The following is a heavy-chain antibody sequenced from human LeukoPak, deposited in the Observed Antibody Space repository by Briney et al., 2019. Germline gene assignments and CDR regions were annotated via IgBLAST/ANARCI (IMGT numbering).Heavy chain of an antibody. CDR3: ARGRVEGDIVVVPAATPGYYFDY. Sequence: SETLSLTCAIYGGSFSGYYWSWIREPPGKGLEWIGEINHSGSTNYNPSLKSRVTISVDTSKNQFSLKLSSVTAADTAVYYCARGRVEGDIVVVPAATPGYYFDYVGQATLVTVCS. CDR1: GGSFSGYY. CDR2: INHSGST. V-gene: IGHV4-34*01. D-gene: IGHD2-2*01. J-gene: IGHJ4*02.